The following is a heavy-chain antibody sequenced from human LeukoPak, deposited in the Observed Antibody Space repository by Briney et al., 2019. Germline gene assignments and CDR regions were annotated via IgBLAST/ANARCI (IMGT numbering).Heavy chain of an antibody. J-gene: IGHJ5*02. CDR2: IIPIFGTT. CDR3: ARDPTPVEMATGFDP. Sequence: ASVKVSCKASGGTLSSHAISWVRQAPGQGLEWMGGIIPIFGTTNYAQKFQGRVTITADESTSTAYMELSSLRSEDTAVYYCARDPTPVEMATGFDPWGQGTLVTVSS. D-gene: IGHD5-24*01. CDR1: GGTLSSHA. V-gene: IGHV1-69*13.